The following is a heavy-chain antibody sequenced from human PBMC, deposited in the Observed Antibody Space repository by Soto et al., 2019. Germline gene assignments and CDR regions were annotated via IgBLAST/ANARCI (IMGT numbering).Heavy chain of an antibody. CDR1: GDSVSSNSAA. D-gene: IGHD3-10*01. CDR2: TYYRSKWYN. CDR3: ARQYGSGSYYKTDYYYYMDV. J-gene: IGHJ6*03. Sequence: SPTLSLTCAISGDSVSSNSAAWNWIRQSPSRGLEWLGRTYYRSKWYNDYAVSVKSRITINPDTSKNQFSLQLNSVTPEDTAVYYCARQYGSGSYYKTDYYYYMDVWGKGTTVTVSS. V-gene: IGHV6-1*01.